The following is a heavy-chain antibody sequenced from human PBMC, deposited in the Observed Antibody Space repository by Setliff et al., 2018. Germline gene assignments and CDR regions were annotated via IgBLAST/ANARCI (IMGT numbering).Heavy chain of an antibody. CDR3: ARLGLDYYDSSGYPTAAFDI. CDR2: IIPIFGTA. V-gene: IGHV1-69*05. Sequence: GASVKVSCKASGGTFSSYAISWVRQAPGQGLEWMGGIIPIFGTANYAQKFQGRVTITTDESTSTAYMELSSRRSEDTAVYYCARLGLDYYDSSGYPTAAFDIWGQGTMVTVSS. D-gene: IGHD3-22*01. CDR1: GGTFSSYA. J-gene: IGHJ3*02.